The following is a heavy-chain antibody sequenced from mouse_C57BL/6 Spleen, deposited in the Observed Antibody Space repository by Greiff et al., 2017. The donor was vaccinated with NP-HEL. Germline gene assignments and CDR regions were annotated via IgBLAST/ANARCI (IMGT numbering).Heavy chain of an antibody. CDR1: GYTFTSYW. Sequence: QVQLKQSGAELVKPGASVKLSCKASGYTFTSYWMHWVKQRPGQGLEWIGMIHPNSGSTNYNEKFKSKATLTVDKSSSTAYMQLSSLTSEDSAVYYCARPYDGYYVRFAYWGQGTLVTVSA. D-gene: IGHD2-3*01. J-gene: IGHJ3*01. CDR3: ARPYDGYYVRFAY. CDR2: IHPNSGST. V-gene: IGHV1-64*01.